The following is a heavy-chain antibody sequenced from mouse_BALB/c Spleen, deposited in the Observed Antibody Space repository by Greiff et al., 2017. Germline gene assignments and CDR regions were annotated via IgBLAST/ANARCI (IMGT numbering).Heavy chain of an antibody. J-gene: IGHJ3*01. D-gene: IGHD2-1*01. CDR2: ISSGSSTI. V-gene: IGHV5-17*02. CDR3: ARNYGNYVWFAY. Sequence: DVMLVESGGGLVQPGGSRKLSCAASGFTFSSFGMHWVRQAPEKGLEWVAYISSGSSTIYYADTVKGRFTISRDNPKNTLFLQMTSLRSEDTAMYYCARNYGNYVWFAYWGQGTLVTVSA. CDR1: GFTFSSFG.